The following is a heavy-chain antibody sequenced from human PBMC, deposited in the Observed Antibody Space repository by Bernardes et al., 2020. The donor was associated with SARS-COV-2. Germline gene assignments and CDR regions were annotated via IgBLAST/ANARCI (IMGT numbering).Heavy chain of an antibody. CDR3: AAGPYWFDR. V-gene: IGHV1-58*01. J-gene: IGHJ5*02. CDR1: GLTLTSSA. CDR2: IDVDGGGT. Sequence: SVKVSCKASGLTLTSSAVQWVRQALGQRLEWMGWIDVDGGGTNYAQKFQERVTITWYVSTRTAYMDLSSLRSEDTAVYYWAAGPYWFDRWGQGTLLTVAS.